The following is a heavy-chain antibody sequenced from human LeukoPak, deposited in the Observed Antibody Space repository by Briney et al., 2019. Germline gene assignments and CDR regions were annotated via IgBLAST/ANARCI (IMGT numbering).Heavy chain of an antibody. CDR3: RSVAAAGTVDY. D-gene: IGHD6-13*01. Sequence: GASVKVSCKASGYTFTDYYMHWVRQAPGQGLEWMGRINPNSGGTNYAQKFQGRVTMTRDTSISTAYMELSRLRSDDTAVYYCRSVAAAGTVDYWGQGTLVTVSS. V-gene: IGHV1-2*06. CDR2: INPNSGGT. J-gene: IGHJ4*02. CDR1: GYTFTDYY.